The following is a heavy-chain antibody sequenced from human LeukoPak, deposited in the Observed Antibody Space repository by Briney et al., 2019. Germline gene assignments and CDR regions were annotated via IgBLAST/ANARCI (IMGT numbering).Heavy chain of an antibody. CDR1: GFTFSTYA. D-gene: IGHD3-3*01. J-gene: IGHJ3*02. Sequence: PGGSLRLSCAASGFTFSTYAMHWVRQAPGKGLEYVSAISSNGGSTYYANSVKGRFTISRDNSKNTLYLQMGSLRAEDMAAYYCARRSGYETDAFDIWGQGTMVTVSS. V-gene: IGHV3-64*01. CDR2: ISSNGGST. CDR3: ARRSGYETDAFDI.